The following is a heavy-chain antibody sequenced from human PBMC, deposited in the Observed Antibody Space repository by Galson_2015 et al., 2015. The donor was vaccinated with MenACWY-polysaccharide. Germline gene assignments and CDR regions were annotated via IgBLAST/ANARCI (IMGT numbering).Heavy chain of an antibody. Sequence: SLRLSCAASGFTFNSYWMHWVRQAPGEGLVWVTRINIDASGISYADSVKGRFTISRDNAKSTVYLQMNSLRAEDTAVYYCARAPPHHCTSTSCPGRNAFDIWGQGTMVTVSS. CDR3: ARAPPHHCTSTSCPGRNAFDI. J-gene: IGHJ3*02. CDR1: GFTFNSYW. D-gene: IGHD2-2*01. V-gene: IGHV3-74*01. CDR2: INIDASGI.